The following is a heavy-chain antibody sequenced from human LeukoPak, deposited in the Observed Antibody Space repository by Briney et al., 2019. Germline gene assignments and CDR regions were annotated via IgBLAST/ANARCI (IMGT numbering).Heavy chain of an antibody. D-gene: IGHD2-2*01. CDR1: GFTFSSYW. CDR2: IKQDGSEK. J-gene: IGHJ4*02. Sequence: PGGSLRLSCEASGFTFSSYWMSWVRQAPGKGLEWVANIKQDGSEKYYVDSVKGRFTISRDNAKNSLYLQMNSLRAEDTAVYYCARERVVVPAAISYFDYWGQGTLVTVSS. V-gene: IGHV3-7*01. CDR3: ARERVVVPAAISYFDY.